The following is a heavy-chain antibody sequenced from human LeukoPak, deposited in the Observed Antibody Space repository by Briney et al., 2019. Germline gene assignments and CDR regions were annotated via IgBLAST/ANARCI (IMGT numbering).Heavy chain of an antibody. CDR1: GFTFDDYA. Sequence: QPGGSLRLSCAASGFTFDDYAMHWVRQTPEKGPEWVSGITWNDDTTGYADSVRGRFTISRDNAKKSVFLQMDSLRPDDTAKYYCVKDKGCCNFHWFDAWGQGSLVAVSS. CDR3: VKDKGCCNFHWFDA. V-gene: IGHV3-9*01. D-gene: IGHD2-15*01. CDR2: ITWNDDTT. J-gene: IGHJ5*02.